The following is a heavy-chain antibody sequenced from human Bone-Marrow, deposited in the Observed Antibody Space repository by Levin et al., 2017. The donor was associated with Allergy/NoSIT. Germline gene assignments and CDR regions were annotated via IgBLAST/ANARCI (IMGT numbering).Heavy chain of an antibody. D-gene: IGHD5-12*01. J-gene: IGHJ6*03. Sequence: PGESLKISCAASGFIFSSYGMHWVRQAPGKGLEWVAIISYDGSNKYYADSVKGRFTISRDNSKNTLYLQMNSLRAEDTAVYYCAKFGSGGYSGYDLDYYYMDVWGKGTTVTVSS. CDR2: ISYDGSNK. CDR1: GFIFSSYG. CDR3: AKFGSGGYSGYDLDYYYMDV. V-gene: IGHV3-30*18.